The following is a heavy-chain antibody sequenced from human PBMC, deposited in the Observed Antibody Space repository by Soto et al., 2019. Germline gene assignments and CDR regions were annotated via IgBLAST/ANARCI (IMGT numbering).Heavy chain of an antibody. V-gene: IGHV5-51*01. CDR3: ARSAAAAGTLDYYYYGMDV. Sequence: GESLKISCKSSGYSFTTYWIGWVRQMPGKGLEWMGIIYPDDSDTRYSPSFQGQVTISADKSISTAYLQWSSLKASDTAMYYCARSAAAAGTLDYYYYGMDVWGQGTTVTVSS. CDR1: GYSFTTYW. CDR2: IYPDDSDT. D-gene: IGHD6-13*01. J-gene: IGHJ6*02.